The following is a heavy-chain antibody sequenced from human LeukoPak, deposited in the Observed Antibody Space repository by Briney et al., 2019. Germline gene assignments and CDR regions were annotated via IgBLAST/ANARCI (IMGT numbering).Heavy chain of an antibody. J-gene: IGHJ4*02. CDR1: GGTFSSYA. V-gene: IGHV1-69*13. D-gene: IGHD6-13*01. Sequence: GASVKVSCKASGGTFSSYAISWVRQAPGQGLEWMGGIIPIFGTANYAQKFQGRVTITADESTSTAYTELSSLRSEDTAVYYCARDYGQQQLVYWGQGTLVTVSS. CDR3: ARDYGQQQLVY. CDR2: IIPIFGTA.